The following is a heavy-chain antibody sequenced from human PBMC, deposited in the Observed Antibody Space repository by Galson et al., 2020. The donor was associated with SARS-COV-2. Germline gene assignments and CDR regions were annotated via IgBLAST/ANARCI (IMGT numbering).Heavy chain of an antibody. Sequence: SEPLSLTCTVSGGPVSSGSYSWSWIRQPPGMGREFIGYVYSNGDTKYNPSRNSRVTMSVDTPKNQVSLTLTSVTAADTAVYYCARGSVFGVVIIDYWGQGILVTVSS. CDR1: GGPVSSGSYS. V-gene: IGHV4-61*01. CDR3: ARGSVFGVVIIDY. J-gene: IGHJ4*02. CDR2: VYSNGDT. D-gene: IGHD3-3*01.